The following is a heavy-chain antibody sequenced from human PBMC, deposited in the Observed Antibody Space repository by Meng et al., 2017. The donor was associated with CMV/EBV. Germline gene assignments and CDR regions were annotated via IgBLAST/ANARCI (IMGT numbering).Heavy chain of an antibody. V-gene: IGHV3-7*01. CDR1: GFTFSSDW. Sequence: GESLKISCAASGFTFSSDWMSWVRQAPGKGLEWVANIKQDGSEKYYVDSVKGRFTISRDNAKNSLYLQMNSLRAEDTAVYYCARDCSSTTGGMDVWGQGTTVTVSS. J-gene: IGHJ6*02. D-gene: IGHD2-2*01. CDR3: ARDCSSTTGGMDV. CDR2: IKQDGSEK.